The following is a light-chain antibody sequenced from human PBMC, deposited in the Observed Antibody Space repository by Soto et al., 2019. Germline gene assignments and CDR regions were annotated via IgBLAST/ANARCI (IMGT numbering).Light chain of an antibody. CDR2: DVS. CDR3: QQRQNWPPDAT. CDR1: QSVSRY. V-gene: IGKV3-11*01. J-gene: IGKJ4*01. Sequence: EIVLTQSPATLSLSPGERATLSCRASQSVSRYLAWYQQKPGQAPRLLIYDVSNRATGIPARFSGSGSATDFTLNISSLEPEDFAVYYCQQRQNWPPDATFGGGTKVEIK.